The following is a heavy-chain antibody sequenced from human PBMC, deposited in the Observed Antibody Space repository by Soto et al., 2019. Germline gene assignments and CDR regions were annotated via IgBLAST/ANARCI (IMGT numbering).Heavy chain of an antibody. CDR2: ISYDGSNK. CDR3: ARDMYYDFWSGYPYYYYGMDV. Sequence: GGSLRLSCAASGFTFSSYAMHWFRQAPGKGLEWVAVISYDGSNKYYADSVKGRFTISRDNSKNTLYLQMNSLRAEDTAVYYCARDMYYDFWSGYPYYYYGMDVWGQGTTVTVSS. V-gene: IGHV3-30-3*01. CDR1: GFTFSSYA. D-gene: IGHD3-3*01. J-gene: IGHJ6*02.